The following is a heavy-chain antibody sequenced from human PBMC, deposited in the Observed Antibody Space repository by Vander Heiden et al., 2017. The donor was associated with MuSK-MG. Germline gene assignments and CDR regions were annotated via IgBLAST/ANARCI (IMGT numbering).Heavy chain of an antibody. J-gene: IGHJ3*02. Sequence: QVQIVQSGAEVKKPGASVTVSCKATGYTFTSCAMHWVRQAPGQRLEWMGWINAGNGNTKYSQKFQGRVTITRDTSANTAYMELSSLRSEDTAVYYCARRSYYYDSNGHAFDIWGQGTMVTVSS. CDR2: INAGNGNT. V-gene: IGHV1-3*01. CDR3: ARRSYYYDSNGHAFDI. CDR1: GYTFTSCA. D-gene: IGHD3-22*01.